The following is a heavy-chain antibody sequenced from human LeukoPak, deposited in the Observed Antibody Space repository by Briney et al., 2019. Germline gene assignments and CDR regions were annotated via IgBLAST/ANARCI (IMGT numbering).Heavy chain of an antibody. CDR1: GYTFTGYY. Sequence: ASVKVSCKASGYTFTGYYIHWVRQAPGQGLEWMGWINPNSGGTNSAQKFQGRVTMTRDTSISAAYMELSRLKSDDTAGYYCARKIDFWSGYSYWGQGTLVTVSS. J-gene: IGHJ4*02. V-gene: IGHV1-2*02. CDR3: ARKIDFWSGYSY. CDR2: INPNSGGT. D-gene: IGHD3-3*01.